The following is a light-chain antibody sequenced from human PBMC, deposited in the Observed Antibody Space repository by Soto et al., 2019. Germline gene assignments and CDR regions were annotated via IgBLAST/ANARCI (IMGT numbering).Light chain of an antibody. V-gene: IGLV1-47*01. CDR3: AAWDDSLSGVV. Sequence: QSVLTQPPSASGTPGERVTISFSGSSSNIGSNYVYWYQQLPGTAPKLLIYRNNQRPSGVPDRFSGSKSGTSASLAISGLRSEDEADYYCAAWDDSLSGVVFGGGTKLTV. CDR2: RNN. J-gene: IGLJ2*01. CDR1: SSNIGSNY.